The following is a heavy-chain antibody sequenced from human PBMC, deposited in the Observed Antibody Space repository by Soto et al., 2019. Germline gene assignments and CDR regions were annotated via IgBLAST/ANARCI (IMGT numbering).Heavy chain of an antibody. J-gene: IGHJ4*02. Sequence: QVQLVESGGGVVQPGRSLRLSCEASGFTFSSYAMHWVRQAPGKGLEWVAVIWYGGSNKYYADSVKGRFTIYRDNSKNTLYMQMNSMRAEDTSVYHCARGGYYDTSGYYSTSYYFDYWGQGTLVTVSS. CDR2: IWYGGSNK. D-gene: IGHD3-22*01. V-gene: IGHV3-33*01. CDR1: GFTFSSYA. CDR3: ARGGYYDTSGYYSTSYYFDY.